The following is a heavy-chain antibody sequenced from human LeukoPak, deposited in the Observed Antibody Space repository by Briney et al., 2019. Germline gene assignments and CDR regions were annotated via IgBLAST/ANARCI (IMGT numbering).Heavy chain of an antibody. CDR2: ISGSGGST. D-gene: IGHD1-26*01. V-gene: IGHV3-23*01. J-gene: IGHJ4*02. CDR1: GFSFSSYA. Sequence: GGSLRLSCAASGFSFSSYAMSWVREAPGKGLEWVSAISGSGGSTYYADSVKGRFTISRDNSKNTLYLQMNSLRAEDTAVYYCAKAGYYSVDYWGQGTLVTVSS. CDR3: AKAGYYSVDY.